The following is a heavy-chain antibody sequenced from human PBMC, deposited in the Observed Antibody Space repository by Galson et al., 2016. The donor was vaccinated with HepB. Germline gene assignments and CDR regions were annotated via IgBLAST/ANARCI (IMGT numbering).Heavy chain of an antibody. CDR2: IAPYNGDT. Sequence: SVKVSCKASGYNFKSFGITWVRQAPGQGFQWMGWIAPYNGDTKYVEKFQGRVTMTTVTSSKTAYMELRNLKSDDTAVYYCARDRGIVGASGGYWGQGTLVTVSS. CDR1: GYNFKSFG. J-gene: IGHJ4*02. D-gene: IGHD1-26*01. CDR3: ARDRGIVGASGGY. V-gene: IGHV1-18*04.